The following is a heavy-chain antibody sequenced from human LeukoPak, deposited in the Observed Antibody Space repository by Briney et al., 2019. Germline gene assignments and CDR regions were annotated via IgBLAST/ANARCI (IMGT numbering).Heavy chain of an antibody. CDR1: GFTFSSYA. Sequence: PGGSLRLSCAASGFTFSSYAMSWVRQAPGKGLEWVSAISGSGGSTYYADSVKGRFTISRDNSKNTLYLQMNSLRAEDTAVYYCARDIKQQLVPYYYYYGMDVWGQGTTVTVSS. D-gene: IGHD6-13*01. CDR3: ARDIKQQLVPYYYYYGMDV. V-gene: IGHV3-23*01. J-gene: IGHJ6*02. CDR2: ISGSGGST.